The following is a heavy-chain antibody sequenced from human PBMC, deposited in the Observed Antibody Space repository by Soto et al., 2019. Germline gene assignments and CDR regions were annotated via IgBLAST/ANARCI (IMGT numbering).Heavy chain of an antibody. CDR1: GGSVSSNDYS. CDR3: GPRGAVADPRGY. Sequence: KPSETLSLTCTVSGGSVSSNDYSWGWIRQSPGKGLEWIGTIYSSEDTHYNPSLQSRVTISVDTSKNQFSLNLDSVSAADTAVYYCGPRGAVADPRGYWGQGTLVTVSS. D-gene: IGHD6-19*01. J-gene: IGHJ4*02. CDR2: IYSSEDT. V-gene: IGHV4-39*01.